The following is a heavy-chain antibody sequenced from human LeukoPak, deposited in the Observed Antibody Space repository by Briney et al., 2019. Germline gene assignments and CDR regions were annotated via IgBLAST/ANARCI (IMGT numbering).Heavy chain of an antibody. CDR2: INHSGSI. CDR1: GESFSGFQ. J-gene: IGHJ4*02. V-gene: IGHV4-34*01. CDR3: ARSCTTTTCYAGSIDY. Sequence: KPSETLSLTCAVYGESFSGFQWSWIRQSPGKGLEWIGEINHSGSINYNPSLKSRVTISVDTSKNLFSLKLRSVTAADTAVYYCARSCTTTTCYAGSIDYWGQGTLVTVSS. D-gene: IGHD2-2*01.